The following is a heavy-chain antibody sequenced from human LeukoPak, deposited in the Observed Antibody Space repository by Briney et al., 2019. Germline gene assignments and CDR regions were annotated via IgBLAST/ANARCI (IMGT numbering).Heavy chain of an antibody. CDR2: IIPIFGTA. D-gene: IGHD3-10*01. V-gene: IGHV1-69*13. J-gene: IGHJ4*02. CDR1: GGTFSSYA. Sequence: SVKVSCEASGGTFSSYAISWVRQAPGQGLEWMGGIIPIFGTANYAQKFQGRVTITADESTSTAYMELSSLRSEDTAVYYCARERRLLWFGEGSKGFDYWGQGTLVTVSS. CDR3: ARERRLLWFGEGSKGFDY.